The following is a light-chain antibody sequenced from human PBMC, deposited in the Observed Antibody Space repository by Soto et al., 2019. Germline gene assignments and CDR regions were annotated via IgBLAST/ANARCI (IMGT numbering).Light chain of an antibody. CDR2: DVT. CDR1: SSDVGGYNY. V-gene: IGLV2-14*03. J-gene: IGLJ3*02. Sequence: QSVLTQPASVSGSPGQSITISCTGTSSDVGGYNYVSWYQQHPGKAPKLMIYDVTNRPSGVSNRFSGSKSVNTASLTISGLQAEDEAYYYCSSYTSSSTLVFGGGTKLTVL. CDR3: SSYTSSSTLV.